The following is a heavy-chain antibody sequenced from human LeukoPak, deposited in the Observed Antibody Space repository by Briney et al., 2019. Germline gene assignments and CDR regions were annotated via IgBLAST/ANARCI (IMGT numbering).Heavy chain of an antibody. Sequence: GGSLRLSCAASGFTFSSYAMSWVRQAPGKGLECVAHKNPDGGQEPCVDSVKGRFTVSRDNAKNSVFLQMNGLRVEDTAMYYCARWRGQQSEFDLWGQGTLVTVSS. CDR2: KNPDGGQE. CDR3: ARWRGQQSEFDL. D-gene: IGHD6-13*01. V-gene: IGHV3-7*01. J-gene: IGHJ4*02. CDR1: GFTFSSYA.